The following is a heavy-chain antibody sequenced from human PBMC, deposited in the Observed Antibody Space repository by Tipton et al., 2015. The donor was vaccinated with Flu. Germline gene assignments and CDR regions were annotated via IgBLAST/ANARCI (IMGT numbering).Heavy chain of an antibody. J-gene: IGHJ4*02. CDR3: AREGLTGTTDY. CDR1: GFTFSSYS. Sequence: CAASGFTFSSYSMNRVRQAPGKGLEWVSSISSSSSYIYYADSVKGRFTISRDNAKNSLYLQMNSLRAGDTAVYYCAREGLTGTTDYWGQGTLVTVSS. D-gene: IGHD1-7*01. CDR2: ISSSSSYI. V-gene: IGHV3-21*01.